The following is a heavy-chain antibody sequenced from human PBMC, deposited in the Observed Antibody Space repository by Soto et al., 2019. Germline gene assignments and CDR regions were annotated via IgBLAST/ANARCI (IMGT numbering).Heavy chain of an antibody. CDR1: GFTFSSYA. D-gene: IGHD5-12*01. CDR2: ILNDGSNK. V-gene: IGHV3-30-3*01. CDR3: ARRRNGYNYFDS. Sequence: QVQVVESGGGVVQPGRSLRLSCAASGFTFSSYAMHWVRQAPGKGLEWVAVILNDGSNKYYADSVKGRVTISRDNSKNTLYLQMNSLRAEDTAVYYCARRRNGYNYFDSWGQGTLVTVSS. J-gene: IGHJ4*02.